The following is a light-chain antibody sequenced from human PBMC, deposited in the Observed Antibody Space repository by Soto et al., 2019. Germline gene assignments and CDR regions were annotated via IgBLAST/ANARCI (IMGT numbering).Light chain of an antibody. CDR2: GAL. J-gene: IGKJ3*01. CDR1: QLVVTSH. V-gene: IGKV3-20*01. Sequence: EIVLTQSPGTLSLSPGERATLSCRASQLVVTSHLHWYQHKPGQAPRLLISGALTRATGIPDRFSGSGSGTDFTLTISRLEPEDCAVYYCQLFGRSPTVGPGTKVDIK. CDR3: QLFGRSPT.